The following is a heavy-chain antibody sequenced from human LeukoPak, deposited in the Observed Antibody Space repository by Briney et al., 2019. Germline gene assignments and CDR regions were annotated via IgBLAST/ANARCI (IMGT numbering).Heavy chain of an antibody. J-gene: IGHJ4*02. D-gene: IGHD3-22*01. Sequence: PGGPLRLSCAASGFTFSSYAMSWVRQAPGKGLEWVSAISGSGGSTYYADSVKGRFTISRDNSKNTLYLQMNSLRAEDTAVYYCAKDPTNTMIVVVFFDYWGQGTLVTDSS. V-gene: IGHV3-23*01. CDR1: GFTFSSYA. CDR2: ISGSGGST. CDR3: AKDPTNTMIVVVFFDY.